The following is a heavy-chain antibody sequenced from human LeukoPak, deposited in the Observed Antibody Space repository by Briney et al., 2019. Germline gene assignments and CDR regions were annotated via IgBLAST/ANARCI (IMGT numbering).Heavy chain of an antibody. CDR1: GGSINSYS. Sequence: SETLSLTCTVSGGSINSYSWTWIRQPPGKGLEWIGYIYYTGSTDYNPSLKNRVTISVDTSKNQFSLKLSSVTAADTAVYYCARTTTVVTTPPYYYYYMDVWGKGTTVTVSS. CDR2: IYYTGST. CDR3: ARTTTVVTTPPYYYYYMDV. J-gene: IGHJ6*03. V-gene: IGHV4-59*01. D-gene: IGHD4-23*01.